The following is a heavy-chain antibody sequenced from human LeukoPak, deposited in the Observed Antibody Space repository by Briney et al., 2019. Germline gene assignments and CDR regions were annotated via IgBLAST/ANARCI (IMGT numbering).Heavy chain of an antibody. CDR1: GDSVSSNSAA. V-gene: IGHV6-1*01. D-gene: IGHD6-19*01. J-gene: IGHJ2*01. CDR2: TYYRSKWYN. Sequence: PSQTPSLTCAISGDSVSSNSAAWNWIRQSPSRGLEWLGRTYYRSKWYNDYAVSVKSRITINPDTSKNQFSLQLNSVTPEDTAVYYCAREPENASSGWYQWYFDLWGRDTLVTVSS. CDR3: AREPENASSGWYQWYFDL.